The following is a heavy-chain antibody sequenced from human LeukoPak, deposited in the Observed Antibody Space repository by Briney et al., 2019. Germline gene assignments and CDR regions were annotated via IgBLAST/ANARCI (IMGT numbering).Heavy chain of an antibody. CDR3: AREGQGARGYSYGLDY. CDR2: IKQDGSEK. Sequence: QPGGSLRLSCAASGFTFSSYWMSCVRRAPGRGLEWVANIKQDGSEKYYVDSVKGRFTISRDNAKNSLYLQMNSLRAEDTAVYYCAREGQGARGYSYGLDYWGQGTLVTVSS. V-gene: IGHV3-7*01. CDR1: GFTFSSYW. D-gene: IGHD5-18*01. J-gene: IGHJ4*02.